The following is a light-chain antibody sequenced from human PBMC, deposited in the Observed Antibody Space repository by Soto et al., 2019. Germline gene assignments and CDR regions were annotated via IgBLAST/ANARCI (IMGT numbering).Light chain of an antibody. CDR1: SSDVGGYNY. CDR3: SSYAGSNTVV. Sequence: HSALTQPPSASGSPGQSVTISCTGTSSDVGGYNYVSWYQQQSGKGPKLMIYEVSKRPSGVPDRFSGSKSGNTASLTVTGLQAEDEADYYCSSYAGSNTVVFGGGPKLTV. J-gene: IGLJ2*01. V-gene: IGLV2-8*01. CDR2: EVS.